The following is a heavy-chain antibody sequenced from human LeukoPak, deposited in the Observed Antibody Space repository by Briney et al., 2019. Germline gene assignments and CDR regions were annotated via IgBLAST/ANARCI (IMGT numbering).Heavy chain of an antibody. J-gene: IGHJ6*03. V-gene: IGHV4-39*07. CDR2: IYYSGST. D-gene: IGHD3-3*01. CDR1: GGSISSSSYY. Sequence: SETLSLTCTVSGGSISSSSYYWGWIRQPPGKGLEWIGSIYYSGSTYYNPSLKSRVTISVDTSKNQFSLKLSSVTAADTAVYYCARDGRVGYDFWSDPLLHYMDVWGKGTTVTVSS. CDR3: ARDGRVGYDFWSDPLLHYMDV.